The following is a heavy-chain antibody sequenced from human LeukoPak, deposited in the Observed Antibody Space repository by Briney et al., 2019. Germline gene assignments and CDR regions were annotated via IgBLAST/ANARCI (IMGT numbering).Heavy chain of an antibody. CDR1: GYTFISYG. D-gene: IGHD2-15*01. V-gene: IGHV4-59*01. CDR2: IYYSGST. J-gene: IGHJ3*02. CDR3: ARACSGGSCYTRDAFDI. Sequence: SCKASGYTFISYGISWIRQPPGKGLEWIGYIYYSGSTNYNPSLKSRVTISVDTSKNQFSLKLSSVTAADTAVYYCARACSGGSCYTRDAFDIWGQGTMVTVSS.